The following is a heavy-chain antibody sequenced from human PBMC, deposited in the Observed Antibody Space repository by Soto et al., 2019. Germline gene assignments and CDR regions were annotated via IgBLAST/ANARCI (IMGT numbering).Heavy chain of an antibody. J-gene: IGHJ4*01. CDR3: AQGRTAALIETRLFRVLFDL. CDR1: GGSLGGFH. Sequence: QVQLQQWGAGLLKPSETLSLTCAVSGGSLGGFHWSWIRQPPGKGLEWIGEISRSGSTNYDPSLKSRVTVSMDTSRNQVSLNLSSVTDADTAVYYCAQGRTAALIETRLFRVLFDLWGHGNLVIVSS. D-gene: IGHD3-10*01. V-gene: IGHV4-34*01. CDR2: ISRSGST.